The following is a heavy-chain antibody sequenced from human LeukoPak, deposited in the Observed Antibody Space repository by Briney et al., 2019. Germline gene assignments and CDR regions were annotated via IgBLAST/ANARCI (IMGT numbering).Heavy chain of an antibody. J-gene: IGHJ4*02. Sequence: PGGSLRLSCAVSGFTFSSYAMSWVRQAPEKGLERVSGVSGSGGSTYYADSVKGRFTISRDNSKNTLYLQMNSLRAEDTAVYYCASRGKAVTGTQHYFDYWGQGTLVTVSS. D-gene: IGHD6-19*01. CDR3: ASRGKAVTGTQHYFDY. CDR2: VSGSGGST. CDR1: GFTFSSYA. V-gene: IGHV3-23*01.